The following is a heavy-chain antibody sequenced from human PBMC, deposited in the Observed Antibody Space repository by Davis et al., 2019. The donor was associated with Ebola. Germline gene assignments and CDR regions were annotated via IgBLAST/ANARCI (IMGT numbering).Heavy chain of an antibody. CDR1: GFTFSTYA. J-gene: IGHJ4*02. CDR3: ARGFRRVDY. D-gene: IGHD3-10*01. CDR2: ISGSSSYI. Sequence: GESLKISCAASGFTFSTYAMSWVRQAPGKGLEWVSSISGSSSYIYYAHSVKGRFTISRDNAKNSLYLQMNSLRAEDTAVYYCARGFRRVDYWGQGTLVTVSS. V-gene: IGHV3-21*04.